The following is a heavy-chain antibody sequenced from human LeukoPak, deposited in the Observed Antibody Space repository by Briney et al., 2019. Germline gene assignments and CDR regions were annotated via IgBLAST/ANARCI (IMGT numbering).Heavy chain of an antibody. Sequence: PAGSLRLSCAPSGLTFSTYAKNWVRQAQGKGLEWVSGISGSGSTTYYADPVKGRFTISRDNSKNTVYLQMNSLRAEDTAIYYCAKGPQWELPHFDYWGQGTLVTVSS. D-gene: IGHD1-26*01. CDR1: GLTFSTYA. V-gene: IGHV3-23*01. CDR3: AKGPQWELPHFDY. J-gene: IGHJ4*02. CDR2: ISGSGSTT.